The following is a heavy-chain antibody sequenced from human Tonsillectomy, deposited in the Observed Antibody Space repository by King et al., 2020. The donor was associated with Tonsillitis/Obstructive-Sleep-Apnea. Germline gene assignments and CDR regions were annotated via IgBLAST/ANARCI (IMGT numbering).Heavy chain of an antibody. CDR3: AKEQQGWGGFDI. Sequence: DVQLVESGGGSVQPGGSLRLSCAASGFTFSSYAMNWVRQAPRKGLEWVSAISGSGGSTYYADSVKGRFTISRDNSKNTLYLQMNSLRAEDTAVYYCAKEQQGWGGFDIWGQGTMVTVSS. CDR1: GFTFSSYA. J-gene: IGHJ3*02. V-gene: IGHV3-23*04. D-gene: IGHD2-21*01. CDR2: ISGSGGST.